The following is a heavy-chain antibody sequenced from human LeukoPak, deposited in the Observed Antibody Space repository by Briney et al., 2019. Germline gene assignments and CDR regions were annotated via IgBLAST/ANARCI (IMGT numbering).Heavy chain of an antibody. J-gene: IGHJ3*01. CDR3: ARGPEMVYITHAAFDF. V-gene: IGHV4-38-2*02. D-gene: IGHD2-8*01. CDR1: GYSISTGNY. CDR2: IYHTGTT. Sequence: PSGTLSLTCSVSGYSISTGNYWGWIRQPPGKGLEWIGSIYHTGTTSYNPSLKSRVTISVDTSKNQFSLELRSVTAADTAVFFCARGPEMVYITHAAFDFWGQGTRVTVSS.